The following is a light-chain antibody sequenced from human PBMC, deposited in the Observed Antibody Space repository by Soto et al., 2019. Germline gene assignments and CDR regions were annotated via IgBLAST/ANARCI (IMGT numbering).Light chain of an antibody. CDR1: RDDIGAYGY. CDR3: NSYTNSSAVV. V-gene: IGLV2-14*01. Sequence: QSVLTQPASVSGSPGHSITISCAGTRDDIGAYGYVSWYQQHPGNAPKLLVYEVTNRPSGVSDRFSGSKSGNTASLTISGLQAEDEADYYCNSYTNSSAVVFGGGTKVTVL. J-gene: IGLJ2*01. CDR2: EVT.